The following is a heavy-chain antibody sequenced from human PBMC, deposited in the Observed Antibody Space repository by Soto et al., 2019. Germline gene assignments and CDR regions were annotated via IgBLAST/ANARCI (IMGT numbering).Heavy chain of an antibody. J-gene: IGHJ6*02. Sequence: SVKVSCKASGGTFSSYAISWVRQAPGQGLEWMGGIIPIFGTANYAQKFQGRVTITADESTSTAYMELSSLRSEDTAVYYCARSRIPLINPLGLYYYYGMDVWGQGTTVTVSS. D-gene: IGHD2-21*01. CDR3: ARSRIPLINPLGLYYYYGMDV. V-gene: IGHV1-69*13. CDR2: IIPIFGTA. CDR1: GGTFSSYA.